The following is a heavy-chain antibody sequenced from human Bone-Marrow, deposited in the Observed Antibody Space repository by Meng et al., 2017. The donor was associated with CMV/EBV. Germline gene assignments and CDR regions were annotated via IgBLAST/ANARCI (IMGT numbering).Heavy chain of an antibody. CDR2: INPSGGT. Sequence: ASVKVSCKASGYTFTNYYMHWVRQAPGQGLEWMGIINPSGGTNYAQKFQGRVTMTRDTSISTAYMELSRLRSDDTAVYYCARVPPGGYNYGSFDYWGQGTLVTVSS. V-gene: IGHV1-2*02. CDR1: GYTFTNYY. D-gene: IGHD5-24*01. CDR3: ARVPPGGYNYGSFDY. J-gene: IGHJ4*02.